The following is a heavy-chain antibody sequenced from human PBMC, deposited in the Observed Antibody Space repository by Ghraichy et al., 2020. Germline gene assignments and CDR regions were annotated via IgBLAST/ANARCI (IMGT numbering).Heavy chain of an antibody. CDR1: GFTFSSYA. CDR3: AKGVDCSGGSGYFHVFDI. V-gene: IGHV3-23*01. Sequence: GGSLRLSCAASGFTFSSYAMSWVRQAPGKGLEWVSTISRNGGSKYYADSVKGRFTISRDNSKNTLYLQMNSLSAEDTAVHYCAKGVDCSGGSGYFHVFDIWGQGTMVTVSS. J-gene: IGHJ3*02. D-gene: IGHD2-15*01. CDR2: ISRNGGSK.